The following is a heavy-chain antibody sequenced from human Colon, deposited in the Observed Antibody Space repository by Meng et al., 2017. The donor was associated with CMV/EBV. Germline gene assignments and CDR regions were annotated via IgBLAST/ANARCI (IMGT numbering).Heavy chain of an antibody. J-gene: IGHJ6*02. CDR1: GFTPKTYA. CDR3: ARDNPFWSGGYYYYGMDV. D-gene: IGHD3-3*01. CDR2: ISGDGRST. Sequence: GESLKISCAASGFTPKTYAMTWVRQAPGKGLEWVSSISGDGRSTWYADSVKGRFTISRDNSKNTLDLHMNSLRAEDTAVYYCARDNPFWSGGYYYYGMDVWGQGTTVTVSS. V-gene: IGHV3-23*01.